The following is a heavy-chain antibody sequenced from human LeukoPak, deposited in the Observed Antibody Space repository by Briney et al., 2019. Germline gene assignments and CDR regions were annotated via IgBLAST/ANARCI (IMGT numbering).Heavy chain of an antibody. CDR2: IYHSGSA. CDR3: VRYCSSTTCYTRAVDY. D-gene: IGHD2-2*02. J-gene: IGHJ4*02. V-gene: IGHV4-59*08. Sequence: PSETLSLTCTVSGGSFSNYYWSWIRQPPGKGLEWIGSIYHSGSAYYNPSLKSRVTISVDTSKNQFSLKLSSVTAADTAVYYCVRYCSSTTCYTRAVDYWGQGTLVTVSS. CDR1: GGSFSNYY.